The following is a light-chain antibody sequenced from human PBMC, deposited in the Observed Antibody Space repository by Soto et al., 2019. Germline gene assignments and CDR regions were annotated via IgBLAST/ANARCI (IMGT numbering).Light chain of an antibody. V-gene: IGKV3-11*01. Sequence: EIVLTQSPTTLSLSPGERAILSCRASQSISFQLGWYQQKPGQAPRLLIYDASDRAPGIPARFSASGSGTDFTLTINSLEPEDFAVYYCQQRDSWPITFGGGTKVEIK. J-gene: IGKJ4*01. CDR1: QSISFQ. CDR2: DAS. CDR3: QQRDSWPIT.